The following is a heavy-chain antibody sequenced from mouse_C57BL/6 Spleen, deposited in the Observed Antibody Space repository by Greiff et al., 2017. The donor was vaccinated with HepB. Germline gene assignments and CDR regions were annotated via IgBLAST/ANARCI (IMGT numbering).Heavy chain of an antibody. CDR2: IYWDDDK. D-gene: IGHD2-4*01. CDR3: ARSPYDYGGYFDY. V-gene: IGHV8-12*01. J-gene: IGHJ2*01. CDR1: GFSLSTSGMG. Sequence: QVTLKESGPGILQSSQTLSLTCSFSGFSLSTSGMGVSWIRQPSGKGLEWLAHIYWDDDKRYNPSLKSRLTIFKDTSRNQVFLKITSVDTADTATYYCARSPYDYGGYFDYWGQGTTLTVSS.